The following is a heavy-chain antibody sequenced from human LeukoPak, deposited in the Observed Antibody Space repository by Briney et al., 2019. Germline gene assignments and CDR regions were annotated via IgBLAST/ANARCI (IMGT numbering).Heavy chain of an antibody. V-gene: IGHV3-13*01. CDR2: IGTAGDT. CDR3: ARESEVGAYDY. Sequence: GGSLRLSCAASGFTFSSYDTHWVRQATGKGLEWVSAIGTAGDTYYPGSVKGRFTISRENAKNSLYLQVNSLRAGDTAVYYCARESEVGAYDYWGQGTLVTVSS. D-gene: IGHD1-26*01. J-gene: IGHJ4*02. CDR1: GFTFSSYD.